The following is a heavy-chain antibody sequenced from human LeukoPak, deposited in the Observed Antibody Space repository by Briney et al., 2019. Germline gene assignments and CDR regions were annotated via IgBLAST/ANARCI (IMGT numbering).Heavy chain of an antibody. CDR1: GGSISSGSYY. J-gene: IGHJ6*03. CDR2: IYTSGST. V-gene: IGHV4-61*02. CDR3: ARLGSGYEMSEWELNYYYYYMDV. D-gene: IGHD1-26*01. Sequence: SETLSLTCTVSGGSISSGSYYWSWIRQPAGKGLEWIGRIYTSGSTNYNPSPKSRVTISVDTSKNQFSLKLSSVTAADTAVYYCARLGSGYEMSEWELNYYYYYMDVWGKGTTVTVSS.